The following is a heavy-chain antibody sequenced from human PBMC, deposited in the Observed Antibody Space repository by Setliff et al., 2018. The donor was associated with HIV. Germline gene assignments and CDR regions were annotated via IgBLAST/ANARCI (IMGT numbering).Heavy chain of an antibody. V-gene: IGHV3-48*01. CDR3: VGDASPDSEDGGYSAGGN. J-gene: IGHJ4*02. CDR2: ISGSSGSI. Sequence: PGGSLRLSCAASGFPFSSYSMNWFRQPPGKGLEWVAYISGSSGSIYYTDSVKGRFTVSRDNAKDSLYLQMNSLRVEDAAVYYCVGDASPDSEDGGYSAGGNWGPGTLVTVS. D-gene: IGHD3-22*01. CDR1: GFPFSSYS.